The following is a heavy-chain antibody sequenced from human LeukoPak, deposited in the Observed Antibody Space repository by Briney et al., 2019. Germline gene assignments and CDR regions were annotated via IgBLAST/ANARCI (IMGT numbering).Heavy chain of an antibody. Sequence: PSQTLSLTCTVSGVSINNPNYCWSWIRQPPGKGLEWIGYIYNSGSTIYNPSLKSRVTISADTSKNQFSLKLSSVTAADTAVYYCVRDRELTYWGQGTLVTVSS. CDR1: GVSINNPNYC. CDR2: IYNSGST. CDR3: VRDRELTY. V-gene: IGHV4-61*01. J-gene: IGHJ4*02. D-gene: IGHD5-24*01.